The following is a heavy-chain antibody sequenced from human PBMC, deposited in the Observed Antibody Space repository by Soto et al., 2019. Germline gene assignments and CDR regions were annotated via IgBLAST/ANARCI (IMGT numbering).Heavy chain of an antibody. CDR1: GFDFSSYP. Sequence: GGSLRLSCAASGFDFSSYPIHWVRQAPGEGLEWVAVISYNGRDEYYADSMKGRFTISRDNSRNTVYLQMNSLRAEDTAVYYCAKGSYDSNLDYWGQGTLVTVSS. CDR3: AKGSYDSNLDY. D-gene: IGHD2-8*01. V-gene: IGHV3-30*04. J-gene: IGHJ4*01. CDR2: ISYNGRDE.